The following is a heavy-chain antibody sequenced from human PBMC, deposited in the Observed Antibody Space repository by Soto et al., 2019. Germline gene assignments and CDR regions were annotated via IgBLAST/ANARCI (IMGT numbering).Heavy chain of an antibody. D-gene: IGHD6-13*01. CDR1: GYTFTSYG. J-gene: IGHJ4*02. Sequence: ASVKVSCKASGYTFTSYGMHWVRQAPGQRLEWMGWINADNGNTNYAQKFQGRVTMTTDTSASTAYMELRSLRSDDTAVYYCARESSSSCHDYWGQGTLVTVSS. CDR3: ARESSSSCHDY. CDR2: INADNGNT. V-gene: IGHV1-3*01.